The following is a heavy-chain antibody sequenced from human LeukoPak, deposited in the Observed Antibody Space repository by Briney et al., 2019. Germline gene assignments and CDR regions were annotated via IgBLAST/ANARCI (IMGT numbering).Heavy chain of an antibody. D-gene: IGHD6-6*01. V-gene: IGHV1-3*03. CDR3: ARGSSSRLPYYHYMDV. CDR1: GYTFTSYA. J-gene: IGHJ6*03. Sequence: GASVKVSCKASGYTFTSYAMHWVRQAPGQRLEWIGWINAGNGNTKYSQEFQGRVTITRDTYASTAYMELSSLRSEDMAVYYCARGSSSRLPYYHYMDVWGKGTTVTVSS. CDR2: INAGNGNT.